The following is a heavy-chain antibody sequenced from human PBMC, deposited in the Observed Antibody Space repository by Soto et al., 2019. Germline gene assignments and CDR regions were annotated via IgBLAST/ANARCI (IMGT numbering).Heavy chain of an antibody. CDR1: GFTFTSSA. Sequence: SVKVSCKASGFTFTSSAMQWVRQARGQRLEWIGWIVVGSGNTNYAQKFQERVTITRDMSTSTAYMELSSLRSEDTAVYYCAASPLGFWRGYSGVWCKGPTVTVSS. CDR2: IVVGSGNT. D-gene: IGHD3-3*01. CDR3: AASPLGFWRGYSGV. J-gene: IGHJ6*04. V-gene: IGHV1-58*02.